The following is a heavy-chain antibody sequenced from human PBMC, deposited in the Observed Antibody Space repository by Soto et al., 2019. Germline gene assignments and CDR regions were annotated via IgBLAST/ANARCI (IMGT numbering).Heavy chain of an antibody. J-gene: IGHJ4*02. D-gene: IGHD5-18*01. Sequence: QVQLVESGGGVVQPGRSLRLSCAASGFTFSSYGMHWVRQAPGKGLEWVAVISYDGSNKYYADSVKGRFTISRDNSKNTLYLQMNSLRAEDTAVYYCAKGVYVDTAMVTDWGQGTLVTVSS. CDR2: ISYDGSNK. V-gene: IGHV3-30*18. CDR3: AKGVYVDTAMVTD. CDR1: GFTFSSYG.